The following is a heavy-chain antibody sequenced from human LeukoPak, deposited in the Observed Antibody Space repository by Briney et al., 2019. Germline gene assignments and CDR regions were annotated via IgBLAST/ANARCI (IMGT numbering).Heavy chain of an antibody. V-gene: IGHV3-23*01. Sequence: GGSLRLSCAASGFTLSSYAMSWVRQAPGKGLEWVSAIKGRFTISRDNSKNTLYLQMNSLRAEDTAVYYCAKGGPVTSPYYYYYYMDVWGKGTTVTVSS. CDR2: I. D-gene: IGHD4-17*01. J-gene: IGHJ6*03. CDR1: GFTLSSYA. CDR3: AKGGPVTSPYYYYYYMDV.